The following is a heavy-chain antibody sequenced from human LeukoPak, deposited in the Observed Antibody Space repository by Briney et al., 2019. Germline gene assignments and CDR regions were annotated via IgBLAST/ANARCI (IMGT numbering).Heavy chain of an antibody. CDR3: ARGQPYQPLPVDY. J-gene: IGHJ4*02. D-gene: IGHD2-2*01. CDR2: IYYTGSA. CDR1: GDSLRSYY. V-gene: IGHV4-59*01. Sequence: SETLSLTCTVFGDSLRSYYWTWVRQPPGKGLEWIGYIYYTGSANYNPSLKGRVTISVDTSKNQFSLKLTSVTAADTAVYYCARGQPYQPLPVDYWGQGTLVTVSS.